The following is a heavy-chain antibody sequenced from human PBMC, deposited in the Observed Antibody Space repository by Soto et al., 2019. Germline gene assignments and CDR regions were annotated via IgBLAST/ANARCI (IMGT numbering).Heavy chain of an antibody. CDR1: GFTLSSYS. D-gene: IGHD3-3*01. CDR2: ISSSSYI. CDR3: ARVFDDFWSGYYYYGMDV. J-gene: IGHJ6*02. V-gene: IGHV3-21*01. Sequence: AGGSLRLSCAASGFTLSSYSMNWVRQAPGKGLEWVSSISSSSYIYYADSVKGRFTISRDNAKNSLYLQMNSLRAEDTAVYYCARVFDDFWSGYYYYGMDVWGQGTTVTVSS.